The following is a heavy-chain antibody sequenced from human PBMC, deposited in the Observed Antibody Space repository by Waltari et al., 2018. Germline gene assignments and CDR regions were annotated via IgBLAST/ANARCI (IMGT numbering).Heavy chain of an antibody. Sequence: QVQLVQSGAEVKKPGSSVKVSCKASGGTFSSYAISWVRQAPGQGLEWMGGIIPIMGTANYAQKFQGRVTITADEATSTAYMELSSLRSEDTAVYYCARVGGLGYCSSTSCYEIDYWGQGTLVTVSS. D-gene: IGHD2-2*01. CDR3: ARVGGLGYCSSTSCYEIDY. CDR2: IIPIMGTA. V-gene: IGHV1-69*13. CDR1: GGTFSSYA. J-gene: IGHJ4*02.